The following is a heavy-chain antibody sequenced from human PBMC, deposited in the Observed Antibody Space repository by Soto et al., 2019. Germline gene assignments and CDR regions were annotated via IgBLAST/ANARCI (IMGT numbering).Heavy chain of an antibody. CDR1: GFTFDDYA. CDR3: AKDGAFSDSTGHFDC. Sequence: GGSLRLSCAASGFTFDDYAMHWVRQAPGKGLEWVSGISWNSGSKGYADSVKGRLTISRDNAKNSLYLQMNSLRVEDTALYYCAKDGAFSDSTGHFDCWGQGTLVTVS. D-gene: IGHD3-22*01. V-gene: IGHV3-9*01. CDR2: ISWNSGSK. J-gene: IGHJ4*02.